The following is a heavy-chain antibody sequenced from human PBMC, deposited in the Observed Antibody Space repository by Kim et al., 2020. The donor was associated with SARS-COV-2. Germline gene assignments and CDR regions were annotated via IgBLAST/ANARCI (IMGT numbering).Heavy chain of an antibody. V-gene: IGHV7-4-1*02. CDR1: GYTFTSYA. CDR3: ARMVGGYDFWSGYLEPYYYYGMDV. CDR2: INTNTGNP. Sequence: ASVKVSCKASGYTFTSYAMNWVRQAPGQGLEWMGWINTNTGNPTYAQGFTGRFVFSLDTSVSTAYLQISSLKAEDTAVYYCARMVGGYDFWSGYLEPYYYYGMDVWGQGTTVTVSS. D-gene: IGHD3-3*01. J-gene: IGHJ6*02.